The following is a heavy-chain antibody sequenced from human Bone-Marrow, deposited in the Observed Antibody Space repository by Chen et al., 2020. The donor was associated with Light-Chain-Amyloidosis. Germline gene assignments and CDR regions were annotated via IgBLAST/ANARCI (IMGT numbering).Heavy chain of an antibody. J-gene: IGHJ6*02. V-gene: IGHV6-1*01. CDR1: GDSVSTYSAA. D-gene: IGHD6-19*01. CDR2: TYYRSQWCF. Sequence: QVQLQQSGPGLVKPSQTLSLTCAISGDSVSTYSAAWAWIRQSPSGGLEWLGRTYYRSQWCFDYAGLVKSRISINPATSKNQFSLHLRSVTPDDTAVYFCAKTYSSGWNGRWFDYGIEVWGQGTTVTVSS. CDR3: AKTYSSGWNGRWFDYGIEV.